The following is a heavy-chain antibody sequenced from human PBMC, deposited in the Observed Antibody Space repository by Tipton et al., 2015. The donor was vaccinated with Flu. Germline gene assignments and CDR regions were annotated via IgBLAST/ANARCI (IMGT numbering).Heavy chain of an antibody. D-gene: IGHD6-13*01. Sequence: TLSLTCTVSGGSISSHYWSWIRQPPGKGLEWIGSIYHSGHAYYNPSLGSRVAISVDTSKNRFSLTLTSVTAADTAVYYCARDSAAHYGMDVWGQGP. CDR3: ARDSAAHYGMDV. V-gene: IGHV4-59*11. CDR2: IYHSGHA. CDR1: GGSISSHY. J-gene: IGHJ6*02.